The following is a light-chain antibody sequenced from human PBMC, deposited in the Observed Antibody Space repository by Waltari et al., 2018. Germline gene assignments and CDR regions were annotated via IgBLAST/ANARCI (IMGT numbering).Light chain of an antibody. CDR3: TSYTSSITWV. Sequence: TISCTGTSSDIATYNYVSWYQQHPGKAPRLMIFAVTNRPSGVSNRFSGSKSGNTASLTISGLQPEDEGDYYCTSYTSSITWVFGGGTKLTVL. CDR1: SSDIATYNY. J-gene: IGLJ3*02. CDR2: AVT. V-gene: IGLV2-14*01.